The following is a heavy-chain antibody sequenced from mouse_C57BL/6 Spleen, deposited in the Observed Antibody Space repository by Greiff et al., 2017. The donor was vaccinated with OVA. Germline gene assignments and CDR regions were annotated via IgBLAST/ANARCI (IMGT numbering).Heavy chain of an antibody. V-gene: IGHV1-80*01. CDR2: IYPGDGDT. Sequence: VQLQQSGPELVKPGASVKISCKASGYAFSSYWMNWVKQRPGKGLEWIGQIYPGDGDTNYNGKFKGKATLTADKSSSTAYMQLSSLTSEDSAVYFCARFLDSSGYGFAYWGQGTLVTVSA. D-gene: IGHD3-2*02. J-gene: IGHJ3*01. CDR3: ARFLDSSGYGFAY. CDR1: GYAFSSYW.